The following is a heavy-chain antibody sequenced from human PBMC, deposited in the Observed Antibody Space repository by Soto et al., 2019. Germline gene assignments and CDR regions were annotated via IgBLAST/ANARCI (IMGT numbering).Heavy chain of an antibody. J-gene: IGHJ4*02. Sequence: QVKLVQSGTEVKKPGASIKVSCKASGYSFATSGMSWVRQAPGQGLEWMGWISAYNGNTNYDQNLQDRVTMTTDTSTSTAYLEVRNLRSDDTAVYYSARAGQYYDASGYANWGQGSLVTVSS. CDR3: ARAGQYYDASGYAN. D-gene: IGHD3-22*01. V-gene: IGHV1-18*01. CDR2: ISAYNGNT. CDR1: GYSFATSG.